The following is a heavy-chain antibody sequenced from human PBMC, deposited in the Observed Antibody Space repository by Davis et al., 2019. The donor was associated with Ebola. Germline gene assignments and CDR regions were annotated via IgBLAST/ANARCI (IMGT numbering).Heavy chain of an antibody. CDR3: ARGPPLRFLEWSYDNWFDP. D-gene: IGHD3-3*01. CDR1: GGTFSSYA. CDR2: IIPIFGTA. V-gene: IGHV1-69*13. J-gene: IGHJ5*02. Sequence: AASVKVSCKASGGTFSSYAISWVRQAPGQGLEWMGGIIPIFGTANYAQKFQGRATITADESTSTAYMELSSLRSEDTAVYYCARGPPLRFLEWSYDNWFDPWGQGTLVTVSS.